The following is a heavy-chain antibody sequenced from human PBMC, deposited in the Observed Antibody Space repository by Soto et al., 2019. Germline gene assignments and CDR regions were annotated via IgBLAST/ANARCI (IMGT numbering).Heavy chain of an antibody. V-gene: IGHV3-23*01. CDR1: GFTFSSYA. J-gene: IGHJ4*02. D-gene: IGHD2-15*01. CDR3: AKDVEVVEQVFDY. CDR2: ISGSGGST. Sequence: PGGSLRLSCAAFGFTFSSYAMSWVRQAPGKGLEWVSAISGSGGSTYYADSVKGRFTISRDNSKNTLYLQMNSLRAEDTAVYYCAKDVEVVEQVFDYWGQGTLVTVSS.